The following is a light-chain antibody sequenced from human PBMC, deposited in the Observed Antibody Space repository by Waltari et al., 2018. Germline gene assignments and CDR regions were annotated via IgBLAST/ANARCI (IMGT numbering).Light chain of an antibody. CDR2: EVN. CDR1: NSDVGGWNF. V-gene: IGLV2-14*01. J-gene: IGLJ3*02. CDR3: SSYTTSRTLV. Sequence: QSALTQPASVSGSPGQSITISCTGTNSDVGGWNFVSWYHHHPGKAPKLLIFEVNNRPSGISDRFSASKSGNTASLTISGLQAEDEADYYCSSYTTSRTLVFGGGTRLTVL.